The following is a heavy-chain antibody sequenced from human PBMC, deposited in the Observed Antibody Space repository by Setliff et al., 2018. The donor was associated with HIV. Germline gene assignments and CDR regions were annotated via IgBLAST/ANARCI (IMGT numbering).Heavy chain of an antibody. J-gene: IGHJ5*02. CDR2: INLNTGNT. Sequence: ASVKVSCKASGYTFTGYYMHWVRQAPGQGLEWMGYINLNTGNTNYAQKFQGRVIVTRDTSINTAYVELRSLRLDDTAVYFCARGRTYDSSGYIGNWFDPWGQGTLVTVSS. D-gene: IGHD3-22*01. CDR1: GYTFTGYY. V-gene: IGHV1-2*02. CDR3: ARGRTYDSSGYIGNWFDP.